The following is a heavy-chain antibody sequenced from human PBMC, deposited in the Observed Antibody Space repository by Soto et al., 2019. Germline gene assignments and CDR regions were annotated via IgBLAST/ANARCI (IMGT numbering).Heavy chain of an antibody. V-gene: IGHV3-73*01. J-gene: IGHJ6*03. CDR2: IRSKANSYAT. CDR1: GFTFSGSA. CDR3: TRQTDWGSSNYYYYYYMDV. D-gene: IGHD6-6*01. Sequence: GGSLRLSCAASGFTFSGSAMHWVRQASGKGLEWVGRIRSKANSYATAYAASVKGRFTISRDDSKNTAYLQMNSLKTEETAVYYCTRQTDWGSSNYYYYYYMDVWGKGTTVTVSS.